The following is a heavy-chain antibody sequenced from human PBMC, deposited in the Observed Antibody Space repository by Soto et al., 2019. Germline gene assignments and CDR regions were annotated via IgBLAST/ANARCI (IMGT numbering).Heavy chain of an antibody. J-gene: IGHJ6*02. CDR2: IIPIFGTA. Sequence: QVQLVQSGAEVKKPGSSVKVSCKASGGTFSSYAISRVRQAPGQGLEWMGGIIPIFGTANYAQKFQGRVTITADESTSTAYMELSSLRSEDTAVYYCARIATPPYYDFWSGYYTNPYYYYGMDVWGQGTTVTVSS. CDR1: GGTFSSYA. D-gene: IGHD3-3*01. V-gene: IGHV1-69*01. CDR3: ARIATPPYYDFWSGYYTNPYYYYGMDV.